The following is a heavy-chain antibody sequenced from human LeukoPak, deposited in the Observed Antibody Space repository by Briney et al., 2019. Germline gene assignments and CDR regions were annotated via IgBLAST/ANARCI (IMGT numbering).Heavy chain of an antibody. CDR2: IFYSGTT. Sequence: SETLSLTCSVSGGSISETTYYWGWIRQPPGKGLEWIGSIFYSGTTYYNPSLKSRVTISVDTSNNQFSLKLSSVTAADTAVYYCARDAGYCSSSSCGAYFQHWGQGTLVTVSS. J-gene: IGHJ1*01. CDR1: GGSISETTYY. D-gene: IGHD2-2*01. V-gene: IGHV4-39*07. CDR3: ARDAGYCSSSSCGAYFQH.